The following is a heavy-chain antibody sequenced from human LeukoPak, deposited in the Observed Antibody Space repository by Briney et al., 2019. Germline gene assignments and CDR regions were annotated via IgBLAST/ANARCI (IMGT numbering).Heavy chain of an antibody. D-gene: IGHD4-17*01. CDR2: IYPGDSDT. Sequence: PGESLKISCKGSGYSFTSYWIGWVRQMPGKGLEWMGIIYPGDSDTRYSPSFQGQVTISADKSISTAYLQWSSLKASDTAMYYCARGAGTVTTVFGYYGMDVWGQGTTVTVSS. CDR3: ARGAGTVTTVFGYYGMDV. J-gene: IGHJ6*02. CDR1: GYSFTSYW. V-gene: IGHV5-51*01.